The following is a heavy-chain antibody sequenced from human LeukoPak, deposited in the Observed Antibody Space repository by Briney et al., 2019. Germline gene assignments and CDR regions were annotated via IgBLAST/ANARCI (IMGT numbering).Heavy chain of an antibody. J-gene: IGHJ6*02. D-gene: IGHD1-26*01. V-gene: IGHV3-64*01. CDR1: GFTFSSYT. CDR3: ARVMQGARQSNYYCYAMDV. CDR2: IISNGGST. Sequence: GGSLRLSCAASGFTFSSYTMHWVRQAPGKGLEYVSAIISNGGSTYYANSVQGRFTISTDNSKNTLYLQMGSLRAEDMAAYYWARVMQGARQSNYYCYAMDVWGQGTTVTVSS.